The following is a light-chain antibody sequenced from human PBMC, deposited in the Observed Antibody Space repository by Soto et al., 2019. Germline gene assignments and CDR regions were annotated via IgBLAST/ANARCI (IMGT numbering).Light chain of an antibody. V-gene: IGLV2-14*01. Sequence: QSALTQPASVSGSPGQAITISCTGTSSDVGYYDYVSWYQQHPGKAPKLMIYAVSSRPSGVSNRFSGSKSGNTASLTLSGLQAEDEADYYCSSYTSSSTLGVFGTGTKVPAL. J-gene: IGLJ1*01. CDR1: SSDVGYYDY. CDR3: SSYTSSSTLGV. CDR2: AVS.